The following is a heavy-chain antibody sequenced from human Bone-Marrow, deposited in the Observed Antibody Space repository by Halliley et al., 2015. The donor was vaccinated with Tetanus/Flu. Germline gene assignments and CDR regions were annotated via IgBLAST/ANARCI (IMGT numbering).Heavy chain of an antibody. J-gene: IGHJ4*02. V-gene: IGHV3-30*10. Sequence: WGAVMSHEDSTTYYIDPVKGRFTISRDNSKNTLYLQMNSLRAEDTAVYYCARGGWQALIYLVDYWGQGTLVTVSS. CDR2: MSHEDSTT. CDR3: ARGGWQALIYLVDY. D-gene: IGHD6-19*01.